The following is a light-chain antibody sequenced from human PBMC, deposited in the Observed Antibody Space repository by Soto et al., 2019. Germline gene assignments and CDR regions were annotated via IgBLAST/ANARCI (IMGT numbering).Light chain of an antibody. Sequence: EIVLTQSPTTLSLSPGEGATLSCRASQTVLSNYLAWYQQKPGQAPRLLFYGASFRATGIPDRFSGSGSGTDFTLTISRLEPEDCEVFYCQQYGTSPFTSGGGTKVEIK. CDR3: QQYGTSPFT. CDR1: QTVLSNY. V-gene: IGKV3-20*01. J-gene: IGKJ4*01. CDR2: GAS.